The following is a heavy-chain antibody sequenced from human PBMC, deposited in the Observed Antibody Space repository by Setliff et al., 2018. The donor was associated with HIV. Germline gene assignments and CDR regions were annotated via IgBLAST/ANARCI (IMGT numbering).Heavy chain of an antibody. Sequence: ASVKVSCQASGDTSSTYAINWVRQAPGQGLEWMGQFIPILDITNYARKFQGRVTITADKSTNTMYMEMTSLTSEDTAVYYCAGPRGDEAFDIWGQGTMVTVSS. V-gene: IGHV1-69*10. CDR2: FIPILDIT. CDR1: GDTSSTYA. J-gene: IGHJ3*02. D-gene: IGHD3-10*01. CDR3: AGPRGDEAFDI.